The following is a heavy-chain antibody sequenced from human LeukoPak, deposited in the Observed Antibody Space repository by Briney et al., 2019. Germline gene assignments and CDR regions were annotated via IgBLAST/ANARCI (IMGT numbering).Heavy chain of an antibody. CDR2: IKQDGIEK. CDR3: ASERPSSSWYDY. J-gene: IGHJ4*02. Sequence: PGGSLRLSCAASGFPFSTYLMTWVRQAPGKGLEWVANIKQDGIEKYYVGSVGGRFTISRDNARNSLYLQMNSLRADDTAVYYCASERPSSSWYDYWGQGALVTVSS. D-gene: IGHD6-13*01. CDR1: GFPFSTYL. V-gene: IGHV3-7*01.